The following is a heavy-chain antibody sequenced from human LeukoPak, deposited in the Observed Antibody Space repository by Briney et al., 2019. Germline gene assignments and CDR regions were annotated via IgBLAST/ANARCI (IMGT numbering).Heavy chain of an antibody. J-gene: IGHJ4*02. CDR3: ARGFLVGATQLDY. CDR1: GYTFTGYY. V-gene: IGHV1-2*02. D-gene: IGHD1-26*01. Sequence: ASVKVSRKASGYTFTGYYMHWVRQAPGQGLEWMGWINPNSGGTNYAQKFQGRVTMTRDTSISTAYMELSRLRSDDTAVYYCARGFLVGATQLDYWGQGTLVTVSS. CDR2: INPNSGGT.